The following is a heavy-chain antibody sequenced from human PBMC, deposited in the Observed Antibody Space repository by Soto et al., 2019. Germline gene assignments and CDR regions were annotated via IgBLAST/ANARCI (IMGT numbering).Heavy chain of an antibody. V-gene: IGHV3-48*02. CDR2: IGTSSSTI. CDR1: GFTFSSYS. D-gene: IGHD4-4*01. J-gene: IGHJ4*02. CDR3: ARVSRWDDNSFD. Sequence: EVQLVESGGGLVQPGGSLRLSCAASGFTFSSYSMNWVRQAPGKGLEWVSCIGTSSSTIYYADSVKGRFTISRDNAKNSLYLQMNSLRDEDTAVDYCARVSRWDDNSFDRGQGTLVTVSS.